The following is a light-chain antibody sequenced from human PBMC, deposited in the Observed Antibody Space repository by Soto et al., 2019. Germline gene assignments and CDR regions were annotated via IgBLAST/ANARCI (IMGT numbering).Light chain of an antibody. J-gene: IGKJ5*01. Sequence: EVVMTQSPATLSVSPGERATLSCMASQSVSSNLAWYQQKHGQAPRLLIYGASTRATGIPARFSGSGSGTEFTLTISSLQSEDFAVYYCQQYDNWPPITFGQGTRLEI. V-gene: IGKV3-15*01. CDR3: QQYDNWPPIT. CDR2: GAS. CDR1: QSVSSN.